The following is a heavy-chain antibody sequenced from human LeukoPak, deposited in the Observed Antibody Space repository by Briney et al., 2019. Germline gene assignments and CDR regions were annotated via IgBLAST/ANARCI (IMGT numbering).Heavy chain of an antibody. J-gene: IGHJ4*02. CDR3: AKNAIAVVPAAMLLAYPTRIAAAGVAGRVGYYFDY. D-gene: IGHD2-2*01. CDR2: ISGSGGST. CDR1: GFTFSNYA. V-gene: IGHV3-23*01. Sequence: PGGSLRLSCAASGFTFSNYAMTWVRQAPGKGLEWVSTISGSGGSTYYADSVKGRFTISRDNSKNTLYLQMNSLRAEDTAVYYCAKNAIAVVPAAMLLAYPTRIAAAGVAGRVGYYFDYWGQGTLVTVSS.